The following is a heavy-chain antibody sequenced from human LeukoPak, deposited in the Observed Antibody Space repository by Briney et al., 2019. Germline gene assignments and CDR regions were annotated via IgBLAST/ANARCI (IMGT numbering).Heavy chain of an antibody. D-gene: IGHD5-18*01. CDR3: AKDIAQGYTYGSIEQDY. Sequence: PGGSLRLSCAASGFTFSSYAMSWVRQAPGEGLEWLSAISESGAGTYYADSVKGRFTISRDNSKNTLSLQMNSLRAEDTAVYYCAKDIAQGYTYGSIEQDYWGQGTLVTVSS. J-gene: IGHJ4*02. CDR1: GFTFSSYA. CDR2: ISESGAGT. V-gene: IGHV3-23*01.